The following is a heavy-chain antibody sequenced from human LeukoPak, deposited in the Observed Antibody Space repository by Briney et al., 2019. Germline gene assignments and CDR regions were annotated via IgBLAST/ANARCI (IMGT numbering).Heavy chain of an antibody. CDR1: GFTFSSYW. V-gene: IGHV3-7*01. J-gene: IGHJ4*02. CDR2: IKQDGSGS. Sequence: GGSLRLSCAASGFTFSSYWMTWVRQAPGKGLEWVANIKQDGSGSYYVDSMKGRFTISRDNAKNSLYLQMNSLRAEDTAVYYCARGVYSSGWYPDYFDYGGQGTLVTVSS. CDR3: ARGVYSSGWYPDYFDY. D-gene: IGHD6-19*01.